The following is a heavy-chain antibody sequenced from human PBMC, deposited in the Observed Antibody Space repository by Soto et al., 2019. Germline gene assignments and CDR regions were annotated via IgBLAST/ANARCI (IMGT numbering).Heavy chain of an antibody. CDR3: ARSTMIVVENTPFVDY. J-gene: IGHJ4*02. Sequence: ASVKVSCKASGYTFTSYGISWVRQAPGQGLEWMGWISAYNGNTNYAQKLQGRVTMTTDTSTSTAYMELRSLRSDDTAVYYCARSTMIVVENTPFVDYWGQGTLVTVSS. CDR1: GYTFTSYG. D-gene: IGHD3-22*01. V-gene: IGHV1-18*01. CDR2: ISAYNGNT.